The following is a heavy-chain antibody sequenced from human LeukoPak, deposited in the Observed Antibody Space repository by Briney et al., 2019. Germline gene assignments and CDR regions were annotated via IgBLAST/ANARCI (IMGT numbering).Heavy chain of an antibody. Sequence: PGGSLRLSCAASGFTFSSYDMNWVRQAPGKGLEWVSYISSSGSTIYYADSVKGRFTISRDNAKNSLYLQMNSLRAEDTAVYYCARGQYSSGWYEEDDYYYGMDVWGKGTTVTVSS. J-gene: IGHJ6*04. V-gene: IGHV3-48*03. D-gene: IGHD6-19*01. CDR2: ISSSGSTI. CDR3: ARGQYSSGWYEEDDYYYGMDV. CDR1: GFTFSSYD.